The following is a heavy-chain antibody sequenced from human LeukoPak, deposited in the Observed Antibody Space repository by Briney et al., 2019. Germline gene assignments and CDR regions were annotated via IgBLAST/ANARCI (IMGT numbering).Heavy chain of an antibody. CDR3: ARAPDYGGNPYYFDY. D-gene: IGHD4-23*01. CDR1: GYSFTSYW. Sequence: GESLKTSCKGSGYSFTSYWIGWVRQMPGKGLEWMGIIYPGDSDTRYSPPFQGQVTISADKSISTAYLQWSSLKASDTAMYYCARAPDYGGNPYYFDYWGQGTLVTVSS. J-gene: IGHJ4*02. CDR2: IYPGDSDT. V-gene: IGHV5-51*01.